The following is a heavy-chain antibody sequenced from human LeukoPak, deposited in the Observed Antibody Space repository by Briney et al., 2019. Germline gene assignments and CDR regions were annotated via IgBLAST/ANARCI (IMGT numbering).Heavy chain of an antibody. Sequence: SETLSLTCAVYGGSFSGYYWSWIRQPPGKGLEWIGEINHSGSTNYNPSLKSRVTISVDTSKDQFSLKLSSVTAADTAVYYCARYREAGGFYYYYYMDVWGKGTTVTVSS. CDR1: GGSFSGYY. CDR3: ARYREAGGFYYYYYMDV. CDR2: INHSGST. D-gene: IGHD3-16*01. J-gene: IGHJ6*03. V-gene: IGHV4-34*01.